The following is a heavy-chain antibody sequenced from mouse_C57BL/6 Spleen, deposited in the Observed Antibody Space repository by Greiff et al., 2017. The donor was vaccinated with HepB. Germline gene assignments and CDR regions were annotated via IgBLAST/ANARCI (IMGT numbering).Heavy chain of an antibody. CDR2: ISYDGSN. D-gene: IGHD1-1*01. CDR1: GYSITSGYY. CDR3: ARYYYGSSYPYFDY. Sequence: ESGPGLVKPSQSLSLTCSVTGYSITSGYYWNWIRQFPGNKLEWMGYISYDGSNNYNPSLKNRISITRDTSKNQFFLKLNSVTTEDTATYYCARYYYGSSYPYFDYWGQGTTLTVSS. V-gene: IGHV3-6*01. J-gene: IGHJ2*01.